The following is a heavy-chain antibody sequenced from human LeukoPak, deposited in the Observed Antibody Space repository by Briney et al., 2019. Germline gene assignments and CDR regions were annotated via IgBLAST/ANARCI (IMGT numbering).Heavy chain of an antibody. CDR1: GFLLDESL. J-gene: IGHJ4*02. D-gene: IGHD3-16*01. CDR2: ISRDGSTP. Sequence: PGGPLTLPCVASGFLLDESLMLYPRHPRGKALEWISLISRDGSTPYYADSVKGRFTISRDNSKNSLFLQMNSLTPEDTAVYYCARDIRGNYFDSWGQGTLVTVSS. V-gene: IGHV3-43*01. CDR3: ARDIRGNYFDS.